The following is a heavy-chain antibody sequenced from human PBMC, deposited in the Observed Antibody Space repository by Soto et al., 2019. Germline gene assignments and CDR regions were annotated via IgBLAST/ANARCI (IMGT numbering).Heavy chain of an antibody. CDR3: ARDSGGSGYEFDY. J-gene: IGHJ4*02. D-gene: IGHD3-22*01. Sequence: LRLSCAASGFPFSAYGMHWVRQAPGKGLQWVAVIWFDGGNEYYADSVRGRFTISRDNSKNTLYLQMNSLTDEDTAVYYCARDSGGSGYEFDYWGQGTLVTVSS. V-gene: IGHV3-33*01. CDR1: GFPFSAYG. CDR2: IWFDGGNE.